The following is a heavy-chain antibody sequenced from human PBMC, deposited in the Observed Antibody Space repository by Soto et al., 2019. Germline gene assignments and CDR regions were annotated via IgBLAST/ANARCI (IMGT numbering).Heavy chain of an antibody. CDR2: IIPIFGTA. V-gene: IGHV1-69*13. J-gene: IGHJ6*02. Sequence: SVKVSCKASGGTFSSYAISWVRQAPGQGLEWMGGIIPIFGTANYAQKFQGRVTITADESTSTAYMELSSLRSEDTAVYYCASLPLRYCSGGSCRRDYGMDVWGQGTTVTAP. D-gene: IGHD2-15*01. CDR1: GGTFSSYA. CDR3: ASLPLRYCSGGSCRRDYGMDV.